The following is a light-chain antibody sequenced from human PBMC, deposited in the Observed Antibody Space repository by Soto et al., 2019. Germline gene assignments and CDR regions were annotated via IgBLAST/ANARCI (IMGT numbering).Light chain of an antibody. Sequence: DIQMTQSPSSLSASVGDRVTITCRASESIARHLNWYQQKPGKAPKLLIYAASSLQSGVPSRFRGGCSGIYFTLSISNLQPEDFATFYWQQSYSALSITFGQGTRLEIK. CDR2: AAS. V-gene: IGKV1-39*01. J-gene: IGKJ5*01. CDR1: ESIARH. CDR3: QQSYSALSIT.